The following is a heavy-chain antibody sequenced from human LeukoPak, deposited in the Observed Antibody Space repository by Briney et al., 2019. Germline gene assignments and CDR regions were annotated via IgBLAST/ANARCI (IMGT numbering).Heavy chain of an antibody. CDR1: GFTFSSYA. Sequence: GGSLRLSCAASGFTFSSYAMSWVRQAPGKGLEWVSAISGSGGSTYYADSVKGRFTISRDNSKNTLYLQMNSLRAEDTAVYYCAKELDPARYYYDSSGYLDYWGQGTLVTVSS. CDR2: ISGSGGST. CDR3: AKELDPARYYYDSSGYLDY. V-gene: IGHV3-23*01. D-gene: IGHD3-22*01. J-gene: IGHJ4*02.